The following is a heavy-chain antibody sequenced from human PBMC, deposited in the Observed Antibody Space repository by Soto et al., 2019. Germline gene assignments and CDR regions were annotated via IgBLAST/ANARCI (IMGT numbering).Heavy chain of an antibody. CDR3: ARLATLGKCYYFDY. J-gene: IGHJ4*02. CDR2: IYYSGST. Sequence: SETLSLTCTVSGGSISSSSYYWGWIRQPPGKGLEWIGSIYYSGSTYYNPSLKSRVTISVDTSKNQFSLKLSSVTAADTAVYYCARLATLGKCYYFDYWGQGTLVTVSS. CDR1: GGSISSSSYY. D-gene: IGHD7-27*01. V-gene: IGHV4-39*01.